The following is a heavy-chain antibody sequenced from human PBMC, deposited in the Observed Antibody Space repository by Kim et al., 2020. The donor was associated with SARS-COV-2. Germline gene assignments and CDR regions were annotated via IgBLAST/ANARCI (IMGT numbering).Heavy chain of an antibody. D-gene: IGHD2-2*02. V-gene: IGHV4-39*01. CDR2: IYYSGST. Sequence: SETLSLTCTVSGGSISSSSYYWGWIRQPPGKGLEWIGSIYYSGSTYYNPSLKSRVTISVDTSKNQFSLKLSSVTAADTAVYYCARHPGKAYCSSTSCYRYRAGWFDPWGQGTLVTVSS. CDR3: ARHPGKAYCSSTSCYRYRAGWFDP. CDR1: GGSISSSSYY. J-gene: IGHJ5*02.